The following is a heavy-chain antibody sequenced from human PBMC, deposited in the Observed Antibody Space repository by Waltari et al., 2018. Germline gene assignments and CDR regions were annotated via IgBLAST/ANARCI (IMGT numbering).Heavy chain of an antibody. Sequence: QVQLVQSGAEVKKPGSSVKVYCKASGGTFRSSAISWVRQAPGHVLEWMGRISPIFGTANYEQKFQGRVTITADKSTSTAYMELSSLRSEDTAVYYCARDPYYYDSSGYYYYGMDVWGQGTTVTVSS. CDR2: ISPIFGTA. CDR3: ARDPYYYDSSGYYYYGMDV. CDR1: GGTFRSSA. J-gene: IGHJ6*02. D-gene: IGHD3-22*01. V-gene: IGHV1-69*08.